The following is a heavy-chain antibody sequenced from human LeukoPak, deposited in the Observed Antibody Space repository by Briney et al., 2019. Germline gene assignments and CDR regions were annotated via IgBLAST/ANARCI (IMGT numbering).Heavy chain of an antibody. J-gene: IGHJ4*02. D-gene: IGHD3-22*01. V-gene: IGHV3-11*01. Sequence: KAGGSLRLSCAASGFTFSDYYMSWIRQAPGMGLEWVSYISSSGSTIYYADSVKGRFTISRDNAKNSLYLQMNSLRAEDTAVYYCARDPEYYDSSGTFDYWGQGTLVTVSS. CDR3: ARDPEYYDSSGTFDY. CDR2: ISSSGSTI. CDR1: GFTFSDYY.